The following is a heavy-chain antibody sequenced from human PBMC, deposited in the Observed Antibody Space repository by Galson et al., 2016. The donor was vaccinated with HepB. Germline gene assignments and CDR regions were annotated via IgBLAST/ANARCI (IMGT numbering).Heavy chain of an antibody. D-gene: IGHD3-3*01. CDR3: ARDFRSGEWTNLFDP. CDR2: ISYDGTAT. V-gene: IGHV3-30*03. Sequence: SLRLSCAASGFTFTTYWMSWVRQAPGKGLEWVAMISYDGTATYYEDPVKGRFTISRDISTNTLYLQMDRLGVEDTAVYYCARDFRSGEWTNLFDPWGQGTLVTVAS. J-gene: IGHJ5*02. CDR1: GFTFTTYW.